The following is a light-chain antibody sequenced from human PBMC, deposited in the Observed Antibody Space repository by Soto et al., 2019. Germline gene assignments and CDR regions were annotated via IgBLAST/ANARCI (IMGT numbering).Light chain of an antibody. CDR2: EVS. V-gene: IGLV2-14*01. CDR1: NSDVGGHNY. J-gene: IGLJ1*01. Sequence: QSALTQPASVSGSPGQSITISCTETNSDVGGHNYVSWYQHHPGKAPKLMIYEVSNRPSGVSNRFSGSKSGNTASLTISGLQAGDEADYHCSSFSSTSTLYVFGTGTKVTVL. CDR3: SSFSSTSTLYV.